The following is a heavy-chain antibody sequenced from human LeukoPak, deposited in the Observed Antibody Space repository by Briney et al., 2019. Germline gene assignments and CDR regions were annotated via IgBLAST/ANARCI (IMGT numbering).Heavy chain of an antibody. V-gene: IGHV1-8*01. CDR2: MNPNSGNT. CDR1: GYTFTCYD. CDR3: ARDVPATAAPLGY. D-gene: IGHD2-2*01. J-gene: IGHJ4*02. Sequence: ASVKVSYKDSGYTFTCYDINWVRQANGQGLEWMGWMNPNSGNTDYAQKFQGRVTMTRNTSISTAYMELSSLRSEDTAVYYCARDVPATAAPLGYWGQGTLVTVSS.